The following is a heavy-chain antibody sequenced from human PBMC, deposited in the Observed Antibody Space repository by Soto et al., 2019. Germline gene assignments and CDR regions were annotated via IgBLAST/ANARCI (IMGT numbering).Heavy chain of an antibody. CDR1: GFIFDDYA. CDR2: ISGSGGST. Sequence: GGSLRLSCAASGFIFDDYAMHWVRQAPGKGLEWVSAISGSGGSTYYADSVKGRFTISRDNSKNTLYLQMNSLRAEDTAVYYCAKKKPRGLYYYYGMDVWGQGTTVTVSS. CDR3: AKKKPRGLYYYYGMDV. V-gene: IGHV3-23*01. J-gene: IGHJ6*02. D-gene: IGHD3-10*01.